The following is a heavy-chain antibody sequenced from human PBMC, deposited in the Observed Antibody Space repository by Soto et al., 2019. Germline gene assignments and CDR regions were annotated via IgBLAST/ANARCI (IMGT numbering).Heavy chain of an antibody. Sequence: ASVKVSCKASGYTFSDYGISWVRQAPGQGLEWMGWISGYNGNTNYAQKFQGRVTVTTDTATSTAYLELRSLRSGDTAVYYCARERDGSSWYSVEYLQHWGQGTLVTVSS. D-gene: IGHD6-13*01. CDR3: ARERDGSSWYSVEYLQH. CDR2: ISGYNGNT. CDR1: GYTFSDYG. V-gene: IGHV1-18*01. J-gene: IGHJ1*01.